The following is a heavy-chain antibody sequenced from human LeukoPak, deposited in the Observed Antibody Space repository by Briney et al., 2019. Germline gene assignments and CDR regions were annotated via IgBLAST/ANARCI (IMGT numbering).Heavy chain of an antibody. CDR3: ATRLGDYDFWSGAFDI. J-gene: IGHJ3*02. D-gene: IGHD3-3*01. CDR2: INHSGST. Sequence: SETLSLTCAVYGGSFSGYYWSWIRQPPGKGLEWIGEINHSGSTNYNPSLKSRVTISVDRSKNQFSLKLSSVTAADTAVYYCATRLGDYDFWSGAFDIWGQGTMVTVSS. V-gene: IGHV4-34*01. CDR1: GGSFSGYY.